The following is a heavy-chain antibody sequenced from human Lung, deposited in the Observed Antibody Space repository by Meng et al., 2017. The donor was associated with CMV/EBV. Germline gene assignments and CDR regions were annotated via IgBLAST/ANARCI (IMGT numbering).Heavy chain of an antibody. CDR1: GFTFSDYY. D-gene: IGHD3-9*01. CDR2: ITGSGTYT. CDR3: ARDTYDILNAKGLDY. Sequence: VHVVESGGGLVKTGGSLGLSCAASGFTFSDYYMTWIRQAPGKGLEWVSYITGSGTYTDYADSVRGRFTISRDNAKNSLYLQMNSPRADDTAVYYCARDTYDILNAKGLDYWGQGTLVTVSS. V-gene: IGHV3-11*05. J-gene: IGHJ4*02.